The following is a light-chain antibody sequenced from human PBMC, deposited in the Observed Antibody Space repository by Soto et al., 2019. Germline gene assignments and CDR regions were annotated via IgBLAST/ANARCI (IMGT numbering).Light chain of an antibody. CDR1: QSVSSN. CDR3: QQRSNWPGIT. J-gene: IGKJ5*01. Sequence: EIGMTQSPATLSVSPGERATLSCRASQSVSSNLAWYQQKPGQAPRLLIYGASTRATGIPARFSGSGSGTDFALTISSLEPEDFAVYYCQQRSNWPGITFGQGTRLEIK. CDR2: GAS. V-gene: IGKV3-15*01.